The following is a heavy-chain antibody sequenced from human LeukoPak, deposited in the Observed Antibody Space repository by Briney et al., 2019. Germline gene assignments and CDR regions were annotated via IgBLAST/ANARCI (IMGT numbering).Heavy chain of an antibody. J-gene: IGHJ4*02. CDR1: GFTFNNYA. CDR3: VKDIVPYDSIWGPFDF. V-gene: IGHV3-64D*06. CDR2: ISSNGGAT. Sequence: PGGSLRLSCSASGFTFNNYAMHWVRQAPRKGLEYVSAISSNGGATYYADSVKGRFTISRDNSKNTLYLQMSSLRTEDTALYYCVKDIVPYDSIWGPFDFWGQGTLVTVSS. D-gene: IGHD3-16*01.